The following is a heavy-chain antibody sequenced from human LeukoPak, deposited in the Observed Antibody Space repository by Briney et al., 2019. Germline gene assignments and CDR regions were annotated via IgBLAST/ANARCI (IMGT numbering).Heavy chain of an antibody. CDR3: ATTVISTTTVTSDAFEI. Sequence: GGSLRLSCAASGFTFSSYAMSWVRQAPGKGLEWVSAISGSGGSTYYADSVKGRFTISRDNSMNTLYLQMNSLRAEDTAVYYCATTVISTTTVTSDAFEIWGQRTMVTVSS. CDR1: GFTFSSYA. V-gene: IGHV3-23*01. J-gene: IGHJ3*02. CDR2: ISGSGGST. D-gene: IGHD4-17*01.